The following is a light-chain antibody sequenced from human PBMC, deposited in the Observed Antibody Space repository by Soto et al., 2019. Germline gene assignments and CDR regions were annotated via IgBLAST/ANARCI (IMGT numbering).Light chain of an antibody. CDR2: EVS. V-gene: IGLV2-14*01. Sequence: QSALTQPASVSGSPGQSITISCTGSSSDLGGYDYVSWYQQFPGKAPKLMISEVSNRPSGVSNRFSGSKSGNTASLTISGLQTEDEADYYCSSYTSTSNFVVFGGGTQLTVL. J-gene: IGLJ2*01. CDR1: SSDLGGYDY. CDR3: SSYTSTSNFVV.